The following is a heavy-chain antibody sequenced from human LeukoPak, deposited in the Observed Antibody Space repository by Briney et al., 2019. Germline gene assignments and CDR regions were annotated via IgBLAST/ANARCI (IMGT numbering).Heavy chain of an antibody. V-gene: IGHV4-39*01. CDR1: GGSISSSSYY. CDR3: TRGLTTFNWFDP. J-gene: IGHJ5*02. D-gene: IGHD3-3*01. Sequence: PSETLSLTCTVSGGSISSSSYYWGFIRRPPGRGLEWIGHIFYDGTTYYNASLRSRVTMSVDTSTSRFSLNLRSVTAADTAVYYCTRGLTTFNWFDPWGQGTLSPSPQ. CDR2: IFYDGTT.